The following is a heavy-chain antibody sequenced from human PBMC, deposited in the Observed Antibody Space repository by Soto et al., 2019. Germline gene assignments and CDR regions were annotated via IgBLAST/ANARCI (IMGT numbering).Heavy chain of an antibody. J-gene: IGHJ5*02. V-gene: IGHV4-31*03. CDR1: GGSISSGGYY. Sequence: QVQLQQSGPGLVKPSQTLSLTCTVSGGSISSGGYYWSWIRQHPGKGLEWIGYIYYSGSTYYNPSLKSRVTISVDTSKNQFSLKLSSLTAAVTAVYYCARVGGINWFDPWGQGTLVTVST. CDR3: ARVGGINWFDP. D-gene: IGHD3-16*01. CDR2: IYYSGST.